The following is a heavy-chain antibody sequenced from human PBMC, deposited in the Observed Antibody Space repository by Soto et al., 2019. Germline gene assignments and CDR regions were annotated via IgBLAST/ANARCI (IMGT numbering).Heavy chain of an antibody. J-gene: IGHJ4*02. V-gene: IGHV3-74*01. CDR2: INSDATAT. Sequence: GGSLRLSCAASGFTLSSYWMHWVRQAPGKGLVWVSRINSDATATSYADSVKGRFTISRDNAKNTLYLQLNSLRVEDTAVYYCVRRLVAVAPFDYWGRGSLVTVCS. D-gene: IGHD6-19*01. CDR3: VRRLVAVAPFDY. CDR1: GFTLSSYW.